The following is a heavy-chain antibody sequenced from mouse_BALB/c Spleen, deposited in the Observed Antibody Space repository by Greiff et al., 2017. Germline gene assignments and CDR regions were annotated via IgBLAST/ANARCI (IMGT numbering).Heavy chain of an antibody. CDR2: ILPGSGST. D-gene: IGHD2-4*01. CDR3: AYYDYDGAMDY. J-gene: IGHJ4*01. CDR1: GYTFSSYW. V-gene: IGHV1-9*01. Sequence: QVQLQQSGAELMKPGASVKISCKATGYTFSSYWIEWVKQRPGHGLEWIGEILPGSGSTNYNEKFKGKATFTADTSSNTAYMQLSSLTSEDSAVYYCAYYDYDGAMDYWGQGTSVTVSS.